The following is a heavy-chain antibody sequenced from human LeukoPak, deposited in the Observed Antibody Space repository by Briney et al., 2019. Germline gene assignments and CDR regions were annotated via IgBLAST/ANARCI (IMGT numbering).Heavy chain of an antibody. CDR3: AKDYTYYDILTGYYFDY. J-gene: IGHJ4*02. V-gene: IGHV3-30*02. Sequence: GGSLRLSCAASGFTFSSYGMHWVRQAPGKGLEWVAFIRYDGSNKYYADSVKGRFTISRDNSKNTLYLQMNSLRAEDTAVYYCAKDYTYYDILTGYYFDYWGQGTLVTVSS. CDR2: IRYDGSNK. D-gene: IGHD3-9*01. CDR1: GFTFSSYG.